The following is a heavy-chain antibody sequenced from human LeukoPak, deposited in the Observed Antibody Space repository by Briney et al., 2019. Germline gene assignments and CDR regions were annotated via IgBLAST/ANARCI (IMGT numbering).Heavy chain of an antibody. V-gene: IGHV3-7*01. CDR1: GFTLSSYW. CDR3: ARFPGYCSSTSCYTTFDY. CDR2: IKQDGSEK. Sequence: GGSLRLSCAASGFTLSSYWMSWVRQAPGKGLEWVANIKQDGSEKYYVDSVKGRFTISRDNAENSLYLQMNSLRAEDTAVYYCARFPGYCSSTSCYTTFDYWGQGTLVTVSS. J-gene: IGHJ4*02. D-gene: IGHD2-2*02.